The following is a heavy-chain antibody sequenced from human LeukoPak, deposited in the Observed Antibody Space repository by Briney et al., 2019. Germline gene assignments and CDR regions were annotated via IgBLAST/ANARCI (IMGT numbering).Heavy chain of an antibody. CDR1: GFTVSSNY. D-gene: IGHD3-10*01. CDR2: IYSGGST. CDR3: ARVPTYYGSGSYYPDAFDI. Sequence: GGSLRLSCAASGFTVSSNYMSWVRQAPGKGLEWVSVIYSGGSTYYADSVKGRFTISRDNSKNTLYLQMNSLRAEDTAVYYCARVPTYYGSGSYYPDAFDIWGQGTMVTVSS. V-gene: IGHV3-66*01. J-gene: IGHJ3*02.